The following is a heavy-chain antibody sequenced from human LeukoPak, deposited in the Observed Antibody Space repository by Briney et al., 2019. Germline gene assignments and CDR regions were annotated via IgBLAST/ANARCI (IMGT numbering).Heavy chain of an antibody. V-gene: IGHV3-23*01. J-gene: IGHJ4*02. CDR1: GFTFSSYA. D-gene: IGHD3-22*01. CDR3: AKCYAYYGSSGDFDY. Sequence: PGGSLRLSCAASGFTFSSYAMSWVRQAPGKGLEWVSAISGSGDSTYYADSVKGRFTISRDNSKNTLYLQMNSLRAEDTAVYYCAKCYAYYGSSGDFDYWGQGTLVTVSS. CDR2: ISGSGDST.